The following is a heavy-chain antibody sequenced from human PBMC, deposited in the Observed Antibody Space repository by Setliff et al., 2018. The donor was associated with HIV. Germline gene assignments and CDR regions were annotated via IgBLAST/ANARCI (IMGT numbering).Heavy chain of an antibody. V-gene: IGHV4-39*02. CDR3: AREKNSSGYYFKGWGLGVFDF. J-gene: IGHJ4*02. CDR1: GGSISGSSYY. D-gene: IGHD3-22*01. CDR2: IYYSGNT. Sequence: SETLSLTCSVSGGSISGSSYYWGWIRQPPGKGLEWIGNIYYSGNTYYNPSLKSRVTISVAMSKNQFSLKLSSVTAADTAVYYCAREKNSSGYYFKGWGLGVFDFWGQGTLVTVSS.